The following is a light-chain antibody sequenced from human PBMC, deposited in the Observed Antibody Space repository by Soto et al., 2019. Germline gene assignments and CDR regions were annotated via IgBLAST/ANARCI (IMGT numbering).Light chain of an antibody. CDR2: KVS. Sequence: DTQMTQSPSTLSASVGDRVTITCRASQNIGGWLDWYQQKSGKAPKLLIYKVSNLESGVPSRVSGSGSGTEFTLTISSLQPDDFATYYCQQRNTYPLTFGGGTKVEIK. V-gene: IGKV1-5*03. CDR3: QQRNTYPLT. J-gene: IGKJ4*01. CDR1: QNIGGW.